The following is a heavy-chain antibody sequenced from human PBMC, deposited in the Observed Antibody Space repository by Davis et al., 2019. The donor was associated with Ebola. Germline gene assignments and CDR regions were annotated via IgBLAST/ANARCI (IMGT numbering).Heavy chain of an antibody. CDR2: ISGSGGST. CDR1: GFTFSSYA. CDR3: AKDLVYVWGSYRDYFDY. Sequence: PGGSLRLSCAASGFTFSSYAMSWVRQAPGKGLEWVSAISGSGGSTYYADSVKGRFTISRDNSKNTLYLQMNSLRAEDTAVYYCAKDLVYVWGSYRDYFDYWGQGTLVTVSS. V-gene: IGHV3-23*01. D-gene: IGHD3-16*02. J-gene: IGHJ4*02.